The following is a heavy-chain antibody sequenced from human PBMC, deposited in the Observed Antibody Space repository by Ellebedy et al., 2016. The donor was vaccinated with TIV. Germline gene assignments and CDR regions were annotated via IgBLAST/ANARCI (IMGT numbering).Heavy chain of an antibody. CDR2: ISYDGSNK. Sequence: GGCLRLSCAASGFILSNSAMFWVRQAPGKGLAWVAVISYDGSNKDYADSVKGRFTVSRDGSKNTLYLEMNSLRLDDTAVYYCARAGEKWELNYWGQGALVTVSS. J-gene: IGHJ4*02. D-gene: IGHD1-26*01. CDR3: ARAGEKWELNY. CDR1: GFILSNSA. V-gene: IGHV3-30*04.